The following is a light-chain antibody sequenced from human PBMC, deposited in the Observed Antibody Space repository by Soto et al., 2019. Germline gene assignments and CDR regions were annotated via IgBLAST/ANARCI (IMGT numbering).Light chain of an antibody. CDR2: GAS. J-gene: IGKJ1*01. CDR3: QQYNNWWT. Sequence: EIVMTQSPATLSVSPGERATLSCRASQSVNTNLAWYQQKPGQVPRLLIYGASTRATGIPASFSGSGSGTEFTLTISSLQSEDFAVYYCQQYNNWWTFGQGTKVEIK. CDR1: QSVNTN. V-gene: IGKV3-15*01.